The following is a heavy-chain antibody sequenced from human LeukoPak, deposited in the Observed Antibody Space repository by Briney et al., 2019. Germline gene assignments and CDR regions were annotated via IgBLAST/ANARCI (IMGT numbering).Heavy chain of an antibody. CDR3: ARLGLPRSWFDP. J-gene: IGHJ5*02. CDR2: IYYSGST. CDR1: GDSISSYY. V-gene: IGHV4-59*08. Sequence: SETLSLTCTVSGDSISSYYWSWIRQPPGKGLEWIGYIYYSGSTNYNPSLKSRVTISVDTSKNQFSLKLSSVTAADTAVYYCARLGLPRSWFDPWGQGTLVTVSS. D-gene: IGHD5-18*01.